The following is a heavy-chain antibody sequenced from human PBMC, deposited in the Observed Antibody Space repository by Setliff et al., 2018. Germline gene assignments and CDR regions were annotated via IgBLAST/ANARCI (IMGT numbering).Heavy chain of an antibody. J-gene: IGHJ6*02. CDR3: ARDHVYGSQYYYYYYGMDV. V-gene: IGHV3-21*01. D-gene: IGHD3-10*01. Sequence: GGSLRLSCAASGFTFSSYTINWVRQAPGKGLEWVSSISGSSEFIYYADSVKGRFTISRGNAKNSLYLQMNSLRAEDTAVYYCARDHVYGSQYYYYYYGMDVWGQGTTVTVSS. CDR2: ISGSSEFI. CDR1: GFTFSSYT.